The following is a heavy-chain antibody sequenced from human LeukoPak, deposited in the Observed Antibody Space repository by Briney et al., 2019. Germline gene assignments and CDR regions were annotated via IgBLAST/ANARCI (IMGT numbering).Heavy chain of an antibody. Sequence: GGSLRLSCAASGFTFSDYYMSWIRQAPGNGLVWVFYISSSGSTIYYADSVKGRFTISRDNAKNSLYLQMNSLRAEDTAVYYCARDWLSYSSSWYEDYWGQGTLVTVSS. CDR3: ARDWLSYSSSWYEDY. D-gene: IGHD6-13*01. V-gene: IGHV3-11*01. CDR2: ISSSGSTI. CDR1: GFTFSDYY. J-gene: IGHJ4*02.